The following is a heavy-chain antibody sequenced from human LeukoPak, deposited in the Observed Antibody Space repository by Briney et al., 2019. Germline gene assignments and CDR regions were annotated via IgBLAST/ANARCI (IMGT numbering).Heavy chain of an antibody. D-gene: IGHD5-18*01. J-gene: IGHJ4*02. CDR3: ARSVLYSYGCH. CDR2: INAGNGNT. CDR1: GYTFTSYA. Sequence: GASVKVSCKASGYTFTSYAMHWVRQAPGQRLEWMGWINAGNGNTKYSQKFQGRVTITRDTSASTAYMELSSLRSEDTAVYFCARSVLYSYGCHWGQGTLVTVSS. V-gene: IGHV1-3*01.